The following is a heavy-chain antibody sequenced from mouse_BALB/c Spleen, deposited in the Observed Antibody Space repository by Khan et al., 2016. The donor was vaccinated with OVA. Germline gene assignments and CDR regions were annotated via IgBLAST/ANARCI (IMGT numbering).Heavy chain of an antibody. V-gene: IGHV3-8*02. CDR1: GDSITSGF. CDR3: ARSYGSWAMDY. CDR2: ITYSGNT. J-gene: IGHJ4*01. Sequence: EVQLQESGPSLVKPSQTLSLTCSVTGDSITSGFWNWIRKFPGNKFEYLGYITYSGNTYYNPSLKSRISITRDTSKSQYYLQLNSVTTEDTATYXCARSYGSWAMDYWGQGTSVTGSS. D-gene: IGHD1-1*01.